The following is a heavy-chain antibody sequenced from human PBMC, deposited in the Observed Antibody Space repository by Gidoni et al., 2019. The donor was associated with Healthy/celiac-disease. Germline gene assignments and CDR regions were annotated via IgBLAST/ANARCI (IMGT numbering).Heavy chain of an antibody. CDR3: ARAIGYSNYETDDY. CDR2: INHSGST. Sequence: QVQLQQWGAGLLKPSETLSLTCAVYGGSFSGYYWSWIRQPPGKGLEWIGEINHSGSTNYNPSLKSRVTISVDTSKNQFSLKLSSVTAADTAVYYCARAIGYSNYETDDYWGQGTLVTVSS. CDR1: GGSFSGYY. V-gene: IGHV4-34*01. J-gene: IGHJ4*02. D-gene: IGHD4-4*01.